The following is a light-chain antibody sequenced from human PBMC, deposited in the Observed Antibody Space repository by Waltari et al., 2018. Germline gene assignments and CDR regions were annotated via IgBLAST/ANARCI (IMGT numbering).Light chain of an antibody. CDR3: QSYDTSLGVV. J-gene: IGLJ2*01. CDR2: GVN. CDR1: WSNIGAGND. Sequence: QSVLTQPPSVSGAPGQRVTISCTGSWSNIGAGNDVHWYQQLPGKAPTPLVYGVNTRPPGVPDRFFGSKSGTSASLAIPGLQPEDEADYYCQSYDTSLGVVFGGGTKLTVL. V-gene: IGLV1-40*01.